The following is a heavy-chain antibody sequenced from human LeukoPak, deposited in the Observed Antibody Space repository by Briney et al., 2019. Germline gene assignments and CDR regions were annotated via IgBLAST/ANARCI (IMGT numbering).Heavy chain of an antibody. J-gene: IGHJ4*02. Sequence: GGSLRLSCAASGFTFSSYSMNWVRQAPGKGLEWVSSISSSSSYIYYADSVKGRFTISRDNSKNTLYLQMNSLRAEDTAVYYCAKDSGWYSPFDYWGQGTLVTVSS. V-gene: IGHV3-21*04. CDR3: AKDSGWYSPFDY. CDR1: GFTFSSYS. D-gene: IGHD6-19*01. CDR2: ISSSSSYI.